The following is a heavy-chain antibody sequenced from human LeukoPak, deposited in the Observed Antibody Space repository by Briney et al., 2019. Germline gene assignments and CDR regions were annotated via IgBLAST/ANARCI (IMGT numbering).Heavy chain of an antibody. CDR3: VLYYDYVWGSYRYYYFDY. CDR1: AYTFTNYD. V-gene: IGHV1-8*02. J-gene: IGHJ4*02. CDR2: TNPNNGNT. Sequence: ASVKVSCKASAYTFTNYDINWVRQATGQGLEWMGWTNPNNGNTGYAQKFQGRVTMTRNTSISTAYMELSSLRSEDTAVYYCVLYYDYVWGSYRYYYFDYWGQGTLVTVSS. D-gene: IGHD3-16*02.